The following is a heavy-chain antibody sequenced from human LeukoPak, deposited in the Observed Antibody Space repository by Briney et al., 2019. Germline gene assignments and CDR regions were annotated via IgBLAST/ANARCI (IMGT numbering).Heavy chain of an antibody. D-gene: IGHD7-27*01. CDR3: AKDLNWGSNFDY. V-gene: IGHV3-30*18. CDR2: ISYDGSSK. Sequence: GGSLRLSCAASGFTFSSYGMHWVRQAPGKGLEWVAVISYDGSSKYYADSVKGRFTISRDNSKNTLYLQMNSLRAEDTAVYYCAKDLNWGSNFDYWGQGTLVTVSS. J-gene: IGHJ4*02. CDR1: GFTFSSYG.